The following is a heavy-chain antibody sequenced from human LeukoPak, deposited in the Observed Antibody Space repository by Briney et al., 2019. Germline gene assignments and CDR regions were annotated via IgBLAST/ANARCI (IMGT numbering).Heavy chain of an antibody. J-gene: IGHJ3*02. CDR3: ARELVRGADDAFDI. D-gene: IGHD3-10*01. CDR1: GFTVSSNY. CDR2: IYSGGST. Sequence: GGSLRLSCAASGFTVSSNYMSWVRQAPGKGLEWVSVIYSGGSTYYADSVKGRFTISRDNSKSTLYLQMNSLRAEGTAVYYCARELVRGADDAFDIWGQGTMVTVSS. V-gene: IGHV3-66*01.